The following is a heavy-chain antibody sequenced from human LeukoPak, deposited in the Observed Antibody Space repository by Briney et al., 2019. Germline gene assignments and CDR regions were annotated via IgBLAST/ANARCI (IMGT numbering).Heavy chain of an antibody. CDR1: GYTFTGYY. Sequence: GASVKVSCKASGYTFTGYYMHWVRQAPGQGLEWMGIINPSGGSTSYAQKFQGRVTMTRDTSTSTVYMELSSLRSEDTAVYYCARGTQQLVYYYYGMDVWGQGTTVTVSS. CDR2: INPSGGST. J-gene: IGHJ6*02. D-gene: IGHD6-13*01. V-gene: IGHV1-46*01. CDR3: ARGTQQLVYYYYGMDV.